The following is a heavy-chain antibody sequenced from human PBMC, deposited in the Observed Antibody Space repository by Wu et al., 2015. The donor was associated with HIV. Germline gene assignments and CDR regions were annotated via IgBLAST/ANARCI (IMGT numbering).Heavy chain of an antibody. CDR3: ASRSGYCSGGSCYSVAFDI. CDR1: GGTFSSYG. Sequence: QVQLVQSGAEVKKPGSSVKVSCKASGGTFSSYGISWVRQAPGQGLEWMGGIIPIFGTADYAQKFQGRVTITADEFTSTAYMELSSLRSEDTAVYYCASRSGYCSGGSCYSVAFDIWGQGTMVTGLF. V-gene: IGHV1-69*12. D-gene: IGHD2-15*01. CDR2: IIPIFGTA. J-gene: IGHJ3*02.